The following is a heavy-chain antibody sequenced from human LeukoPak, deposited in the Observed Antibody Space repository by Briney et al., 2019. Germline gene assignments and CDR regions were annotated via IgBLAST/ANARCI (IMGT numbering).Heavy chain of an antibody. V-gene: IGHV3-64*01. CDR3: ARGVGFSTGWYYFEY. CDR1: GFTFSSYP. J-gene: IGHJ4*02. D-gene: IGHD6-19*01. CDR2: ISGNGGST. Sequence: GGSLRLSCAASGFTFSSYPIHWVRQAPGMGLEYVSAISGNGGSTYYANSVKGRFTISRDNSKNTLYLQMGSLRAEDMGVYYCARGVGFSTGWYYFEYWGQGTLVTVSS.